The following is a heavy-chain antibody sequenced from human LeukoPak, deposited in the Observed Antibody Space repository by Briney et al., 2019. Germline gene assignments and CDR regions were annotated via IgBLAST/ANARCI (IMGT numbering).Heavy chain of an antibody. CDR3: ERHSYCSSASCYFPYYYYGMDV. Sequence: SETLSLTCTASGVSISSYYWSWIRQPPGKGLEWVGYIYYSGSTKYNPSLKSRVTISVDACNNQFSLKLSSVPSADTAVYYCERHSYCSSASCYFPYYYYGMDVWGQGTTVTVSS. J-gene: IGHJ6*02. CDR2: IYYSGST. V-gene: IGHV4-59*08. CDR1: GVSISSYY. D-gene: IGHD2-2*01.